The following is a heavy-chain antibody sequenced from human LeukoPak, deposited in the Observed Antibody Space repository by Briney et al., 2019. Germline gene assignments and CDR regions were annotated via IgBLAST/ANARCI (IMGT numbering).Heavy chain of an antibody. CDR2: ISSDGSDK. J-gene: IGHJ3*02. V-gene: IGHV3-30-3*01. CDR1: GFTFSYYA. Sequence: GRSLRLSCAASGFTFSYYAMHWVRQAPGKGLEWVAFISSDGSDKYYADSMKGRFTISRDNSKNTLYLQMTSLRGEDTAMYYYAREGTARDAFDIWGQGTMVTVSS. D-gene: IGHD2-21*02. CDR3: AREGTARDAFDI.